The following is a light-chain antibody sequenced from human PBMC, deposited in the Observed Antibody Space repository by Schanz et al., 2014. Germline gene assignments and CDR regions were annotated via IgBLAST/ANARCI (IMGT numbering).Light chain of an antibody. CDR2: AAS. J-gene: IGKJ5*01. CDR1: QSVSASY. Sequence: ENVLTQSPGTLSLSPGERATLSCRASQSVSASYLAWYQQKPGQPPRLLLFAASTRATGIPDRFSGSWSGTDFTLTISRLEPEDFAVYYCQQYGSSPPRITFGQGTRLEIK. CDR3: QQYGSSPPRIT. V-gene: IGKV3-20*01.